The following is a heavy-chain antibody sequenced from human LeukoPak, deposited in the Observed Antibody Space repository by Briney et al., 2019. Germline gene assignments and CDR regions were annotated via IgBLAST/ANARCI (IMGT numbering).Heavy chain of an antibody. J-gene: IGHJ6*02. Sequence: ASVKVSCKASGYTFTGYYMHWVRQAPGQGLEWMGWINPNSGGTNYAQKFQGRVTMTRDTSISTAYMELSRLRSDDTAVYYCARSCSGGSCYPWYYYGTDVWGQGTTVTVSS. CDR1: GYTFTGYY. CDR3: ARSCSGGSCYPWYYYGTDV. CDR2: INPNSGGT. V-gene: IGHV1-2*02. D-gene: IGHD2-15*01.